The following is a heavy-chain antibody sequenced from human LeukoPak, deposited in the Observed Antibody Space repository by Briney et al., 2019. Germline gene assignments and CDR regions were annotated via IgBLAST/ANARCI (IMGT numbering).Heavy chain of an antibody. J-gene: IGHJ4*02. CDR2: IFPYSGKA. CDR3: ARGDLLAVVPYW. Sequence: ASLKVSCKASGYSFTSFGISWVRQAPGQGLEWMGWIFPYSGKANYAQKFQGRVTMTTDTSTTTIYMELRSLRADDRAVYYCARGDLLAVVPYWWGQGTLVTVSS. CDR1: GYSFTSFG. V-gene: IGHV1-18*01. D-gene: IGHD2-15*01.